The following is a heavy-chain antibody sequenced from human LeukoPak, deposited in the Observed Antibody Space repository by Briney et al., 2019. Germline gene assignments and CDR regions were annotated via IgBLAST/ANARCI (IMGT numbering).Heavy chain of an antibody. V-gene: IGHV3-30-3*01. CDR2: ISFDGTNR. J-gene: IGHJ4*02. Sequence: GGSPRLSCAASGFTFSNYAMHWVRQAPGKGLEWVAVISFDGTNRYYANSVQGRFTISRDNSKNTLYLQMNSLRAEDTALYYCARDMYDNGWSSFDYWGQGTLVTVSS. CDR3: ARDMYDNGWSSFDY. D-gene: IGHD3-10*01. CDR1: GFTFSNYA.